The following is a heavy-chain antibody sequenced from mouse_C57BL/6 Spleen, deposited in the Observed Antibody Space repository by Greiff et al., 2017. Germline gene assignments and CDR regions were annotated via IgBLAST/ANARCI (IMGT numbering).Heavy chain of an antibody. CDR1: GFTFSDYY. CDR3: ARREYAMDY. V-gene: IGHV5-12*01. Sequence: EVKVVESGGGLVQPGGSLKLSCAASGFTFSDYYMYWVRQTPEKRLEWVAYISNGGGSTYYPDTVKGRFTISRDNAKNTLYLQMSRLKSEDTAMYYCARREYAMDYWGQGTSVTVSS. CDR2: ISNGGGST. J-gene: IGHJ4*01.